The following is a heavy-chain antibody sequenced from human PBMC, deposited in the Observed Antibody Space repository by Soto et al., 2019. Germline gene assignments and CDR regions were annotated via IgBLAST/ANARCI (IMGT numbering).Heavy chain of an antibody. V-gene: IGHV6-1*01. D-gene: IGHD6-19*01. CDR2: TYYRSKWYN. CDR1: GDSVSSNSAA. CDR3: ARGEPGIAVAGTDFDY. J-gene: IGHJ4*02. Sequence: SPTLSLTCAISGDSVSSNSAAWNWIRQSPSRGLEWLGRTYYRSKWYNDYAVSVKSRITINPDTSKNQFSLQLNSVTPEDTAVYYCARGEPGIAVAGTDFDYWGQGTLVTVSS.